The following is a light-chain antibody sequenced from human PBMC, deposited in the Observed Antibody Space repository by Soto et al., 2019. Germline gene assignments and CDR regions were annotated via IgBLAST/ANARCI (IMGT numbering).Light chain of an antibody. J-gene: IGKJ1*01. CDR1: QGIRSA. CDR3: LLDYAYFWA. CDR2: AAS. V-gene: IGKV1-6*01. Sequence: AIQVTQSPSSLSASVGDRVTITCRTSQGIRSALGWYQQKPGKVPKLLIYAASTLQSGVPSRFSGSGSGRDFTLTISSLQLEDFATYYCLLDYAYFWAFGQGTKVEIK.